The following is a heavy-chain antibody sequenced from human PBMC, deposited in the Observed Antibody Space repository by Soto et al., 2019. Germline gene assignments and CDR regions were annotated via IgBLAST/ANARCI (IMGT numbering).Heavy chain of an antibody. J-gene: IGHJ4*02. V-gene: IGHV1-3*01. CDR3: ARDRLLSSWITLRLFY. CDR2: INAGNGNT. Sequence: QVQLVQSGAEVKKPGASVKVSCKASGYTFTSYAMHWVRQAPGQRLEWMGWINAGNGNTKYSQKFQGRVTITRDTSASTAYMELSSLRSEDTAVYYCARDRLLSSWITLRLFYWGQGTLVTVSS. CDR1: GYTFTSYA. D-gene: IGHD6-13*01.